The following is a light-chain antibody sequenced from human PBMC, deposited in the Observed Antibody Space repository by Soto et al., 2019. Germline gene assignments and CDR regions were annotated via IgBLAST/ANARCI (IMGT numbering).Light chain of an antibody. V-gene: IGKV1-5*01. CDR1: QTIRDW. J-gene: IGKJ1*01. CDR3: QQYTSYSWT. CDR2: DAS. Sequence: DIEMTRLLSTVSASVGERNSVNRGASQTIRDWLAWYQQKPGKAPNLLIYDASSLESGVPSRFSGGGSGTEFTLTISSLQPDDFGTYYCQQYTSYSWTLGQGTKVDIK.